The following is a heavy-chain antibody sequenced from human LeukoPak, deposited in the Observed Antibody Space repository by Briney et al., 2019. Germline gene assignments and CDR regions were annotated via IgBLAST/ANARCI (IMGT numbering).Heavy chain of an antibody. V-gene: IGHV1-3*01. Sequence: GASVKVSCKASGYTFTSYAMHWVRQARGQRLEWMGWINAGNGNTKYSQKFQGRVTITRDTSASTAYMELSSLRSEDTAVYYCARSDDRSGAFDIWGQGTMVTVSS. CDR2: INAGNGNT. D-gene: IGHD3-22*01. CDR1: GYTFTSYA. CDR3: ARSDDRSGAFDI. J-gene: IGHJ3*02.